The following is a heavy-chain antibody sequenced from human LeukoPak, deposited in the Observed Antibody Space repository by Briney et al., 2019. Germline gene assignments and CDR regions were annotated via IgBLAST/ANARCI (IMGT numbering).Heavy chain of an antibody. J-gene: IGHJ5*02. V-gene: IGHV1-8*01. Sequence: ASVKVSCKASGYTFTSYDINWVRQATGQGLEWMGWMNPNSGNTGYAQKFQGRVTMTRNTSISTAYMELSSPRSEDTAVYYCARALTILSWFTPREGWFDPWGQGTLVTVSS. CDR1: GYTFTSYD. CDR2: MNPNSGNT. CDR3: ARALTILSWFTPREGWFDP. D-gene: IGHD6-13*01.